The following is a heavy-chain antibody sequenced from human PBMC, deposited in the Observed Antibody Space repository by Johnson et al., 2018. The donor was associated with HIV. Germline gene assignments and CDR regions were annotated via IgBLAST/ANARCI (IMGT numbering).Heavy chain of an antibody. Sequence: EVQLVESGGGLVQPGGSLRLSCAASGFTFSSYAMSWVRQAPGKGLEWVSAISGSGGSTYYADSVKGRFTISRDNSKNTLYLQMNSLRAEDTAVYYCARVTKYYFDSSVDAFDIWGQGTVVTVSS. D-gene: IGHD3-22*01. CDR1: GFTFSSYA. CDR3: ARVTKYYFDSSVDAFDI. V-gene: IGHV3-23*04. CDR2: ISGSGGST. J-gene: IGHJ3*02.